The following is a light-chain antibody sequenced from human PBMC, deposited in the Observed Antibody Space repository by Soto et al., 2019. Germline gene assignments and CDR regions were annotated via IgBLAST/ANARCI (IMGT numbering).Light chain of an antibody. Sequence: NFMLTQPHSVSESPGKTVTISCTRSSGDIASNFVQWYRQRPGSAPTALMYENDQRLSGVPDRFSGSIDSSSNSASLTISGLDPDDEADYYFQSSDGSGPVVFGGGTKLTVL. CDR2: END. CDR3: QSSDGSGPVV. CDR1: SGDIASNF. V-gene: IGLV6-57*04. J-gene: IGLJ2*01.